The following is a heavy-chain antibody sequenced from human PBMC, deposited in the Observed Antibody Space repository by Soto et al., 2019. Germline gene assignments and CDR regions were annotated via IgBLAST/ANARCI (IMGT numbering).Heavy chain of an antibody. D-gene: IGHD4-17*01. CDR3: ARGLPDYGDNRFFDY. J-gene: IGHJ4*02. Sequence: SQTLSLTCAISGDSVSSNSAAWNWIRQSPSRGLEWLGRTYYRSKWYNDYAVSVKSRITINPDTSKNQFSLQLNSVTPEDTAVYCCARGLPDYGDNRFFDYWGQGTLVTVSS. CDR2: TYYRSKWYN. CDR1: GDSVSSNSAA. V-gene: IGHV6-1*01.